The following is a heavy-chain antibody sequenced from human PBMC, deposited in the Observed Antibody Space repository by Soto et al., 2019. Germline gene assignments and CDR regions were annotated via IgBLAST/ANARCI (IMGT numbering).Heavy chain of an antibody. D-gene: IGHD4-17*01. CDR2: IYPVDSDT. CDR1: VYYFSAYW. V-gene: IGHV5-51*01. J-gene: IGHJ3*01. Sequence: GESLKISCKGSVYYFSAYWIGWVRQMPGKGPEWMGIIYPVDSDTRYSPSFQGQVTISVDKSVNTAYLQWNSLKASDTAVYYCARPNGRQYGDAFDVWGQGTMVTVSS. CDR3: ARPNGRQYGDAFDV.